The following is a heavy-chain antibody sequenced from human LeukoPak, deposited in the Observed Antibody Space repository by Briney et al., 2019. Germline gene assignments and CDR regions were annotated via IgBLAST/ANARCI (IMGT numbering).Heavy chain of an antibody. V-gene: IGHV1-46*01. CDR2: INTDGGTV. Sequence: ASVKVSCKASGYTFTRNYLHWVRQAPGQGLEWMGIINTDGGTVVYAQSFQGRVTMTRDTSISTAYMELSRLRSDDTAVYYCAREAYDSGSFRTDYYYMDVWGKGTTVTISS. CDR3: AREAYDSGSFRTDYYYMDV. J-gene: IGHJ6*03. D-gene: IGHD3-10*01. CDR1: GYTFTRNY.